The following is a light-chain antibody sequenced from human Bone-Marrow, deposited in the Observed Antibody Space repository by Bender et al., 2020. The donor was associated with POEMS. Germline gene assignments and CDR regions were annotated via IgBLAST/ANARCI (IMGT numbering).Light chain of an antibody. V-gene: IGLV2-14*02. CDR1: SSDVGTYNV. CDR3: SSYTSSATYV. CDR2: EVT. Sequence: SVVTQPASVSGSPGQSITLSCTGTSSDVGTYNVVSWYQHHPGKVPKLLIYEVTKRPSGISDRFSGSKSGNTASLTISGLQPEDEAHYYCSSYTSSATYVFGTGTKVTVL. J-gene: IGLJ1*01.